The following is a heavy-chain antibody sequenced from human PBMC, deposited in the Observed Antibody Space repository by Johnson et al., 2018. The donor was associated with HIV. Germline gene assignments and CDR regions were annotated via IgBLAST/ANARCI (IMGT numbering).Heavy chain of an antibody. CDR3: LVGPPTKTKNQDKFDI. D-gene: IGHD1-14*01. J-gene: IGHJ3*02. Sequence: QVQLVESGGGLVQPGGSLRLSCAASGFTFSDYYMSWIRQAPGKGLEWVSYISSSGSTIYYADSVKGRFTISRDNAKNSLYLQMNSLRAEDTAVYYCLVGPPTKTKNQDKFDIWGQGTMVTVSS. CDR2: ISSSGSTI. V-gene: IGHV3-11*04. CDR1: GFTFSDYY.